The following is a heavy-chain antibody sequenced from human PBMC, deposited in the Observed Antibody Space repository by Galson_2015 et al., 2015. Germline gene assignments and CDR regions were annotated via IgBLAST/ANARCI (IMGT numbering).Heavy chain of an antibody. D-gene: IGHD2-21*02. Sequence: PLRLSCAASGFTCSSYSMNWVRQARGKGLEGVSSISGSSSYIYYADAVKGRFTISRDNAKNSLYLQMSSLRAEDTAVYYCARAFDSIVVVTAIGYWGQGTLVTVSS. CDR1: GFTCSSYS. J-gene: IGHJ4*02. CDR3: ARAFDSIVVVTAIGY. CDR2: ISGSSSYI. V-gene: IGHV3-21*01.